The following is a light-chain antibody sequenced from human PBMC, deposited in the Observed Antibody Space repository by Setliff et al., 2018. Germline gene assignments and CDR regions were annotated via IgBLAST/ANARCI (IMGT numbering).Light chain of an antibody. Sequence: ALTQPASVSGSPGQSITISCTGTSSDVGAYNYVSWYQQHPGKAPKLIIYDVSNRPSGVSNRFSASKSGNTASPTISGLQAEDEADYYCCSFAGAGWVFGGGTKVTVL. J-gene: IGLJ3*02. CDR2: DVS. CDR1: SSDVGAYNY. CDR3: CSFAGAGWV. V-gene: IGLV2-14*03.